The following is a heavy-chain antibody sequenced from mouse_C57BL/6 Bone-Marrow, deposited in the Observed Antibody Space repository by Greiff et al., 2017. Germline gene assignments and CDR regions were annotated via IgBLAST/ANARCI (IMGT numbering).Heavy chain of an antibody. CDR3: ARARHGGY. D-gene: IGHD3-2*01. J-gene: IGHJ2*01. V-gene: IGHV1-50*01. CDR2: IDPSDSYT. Sequence: QVQLQQPGAELVKPGASVKLSCKASGYTFTSYWMQWVKQRPGQGLEWIGEIDPSDSYTNYNQKFKGKATLTVDTSSSTAYMQLSSLTSEDSAVYYWARARHGGYWGQGTTLTVSS. CDR1: GYTFTSYW.